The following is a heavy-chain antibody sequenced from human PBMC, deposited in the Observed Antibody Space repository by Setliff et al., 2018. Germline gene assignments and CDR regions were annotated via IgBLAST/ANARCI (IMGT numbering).Heavy chain of an antibody. Sequence: ASVKVSCKASGYSFTSFSITWVRQAPGQGLEWLGWVSTYNGDTKSAQKFRGRVTMTTDISTSTVYMELRTLRSDDTAVYYCARRPIALAGYRKGAFDIGGQGTMVTVSS. CDR2: VSTYNGDT. CDR1: GYSFTSFS. CDR3: ARRPIALAGYRKGAFDI. V-gene: IGHV1-18*01. D-gene: IGHD6-19*01. J-gene: IGHJ3*02.